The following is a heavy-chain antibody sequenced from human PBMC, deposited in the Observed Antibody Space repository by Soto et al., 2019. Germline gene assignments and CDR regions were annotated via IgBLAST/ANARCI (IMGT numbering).Heavy chain of an antibody. CDR1: GFTFSTYG. D-gene: IGHD2-15*01. Sequence: QVQLVESGGGVVQPGRSLRLSCAASGFTFSTYGMHWVRQAPGKGLEWVTVIWFDGSSEYYVDSVKGRFTISRDNSKNTLYLQMNSLRAEDTAVYYCARDSWGVDYWGQGALVTVSS. V-gene: IGHV3-33*01. J-gene: IGHJ4*02. CDR3: ARDSWGVDY. CDR2: IWFDGSSE.